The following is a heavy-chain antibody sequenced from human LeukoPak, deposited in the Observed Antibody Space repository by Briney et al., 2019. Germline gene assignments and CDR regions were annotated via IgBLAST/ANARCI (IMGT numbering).Heavy chain of an antibody. Sequence: SETLSLTCTVSGGYISSQYWSWIRQPPGKGLEWIGYIYYSGSTNYNPSLKSRVTISVDTSKNQFSLKLSSVTAADTAVYYCATGSARYWYLDLWGRGTLVTVSS. J-gene: IGHJ2*01. CDR1: GGYISSQY. V-gene: IGHV4-59*11. CDR3: ATGSARYWYLDL. CDR2: IYYSGST. D-gene: IGHD6-25*01.